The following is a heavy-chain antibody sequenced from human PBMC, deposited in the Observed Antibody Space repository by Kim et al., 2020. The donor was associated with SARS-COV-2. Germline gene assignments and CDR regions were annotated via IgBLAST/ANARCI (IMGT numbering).Heavy chain of an antibody. CDR3: ASSAAAGTGYYFDY. J-gene: IGHJ4*02. CDR1: GFTFSSYS. V-gene: IGHV3-48*02. D-gene: IGHD6-13*01. CDR2: ISSSSSTI. Sequence: GGSLRLSCAASGFTFSSYSMNWVRQAPGKGLEWVSYISSSSSTIYYADSVKGRFTISRDNAKNSLYLQMNSLRDEDTAVYYCASSAAAGTGYYFDYWGQGTLVTVSS.